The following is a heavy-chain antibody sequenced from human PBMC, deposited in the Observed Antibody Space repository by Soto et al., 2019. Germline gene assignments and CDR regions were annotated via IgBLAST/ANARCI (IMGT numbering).Heavy chain of an antibody. D-gene: IGHD2-8*02. Sequence: EVQLVESGGGLIQPGGSLRLSCEVSGFTVSDNYMTWVRQAPGKGLEWVSLIYSDVYSAGTTYYADSVKGRFTIFRDNSKNTLYLQMDSLRAEDTPVYFCARALVEVINSNADYYGLDVWGQGTTVTVPS. J-gene: IGHJ6*02. CDR1: GFTVSDNY. CDR2: IYSDVYSAGTT. V-gene: IGHV3-53*01. CDR3: ARALVEVINSNADYYGLDV.